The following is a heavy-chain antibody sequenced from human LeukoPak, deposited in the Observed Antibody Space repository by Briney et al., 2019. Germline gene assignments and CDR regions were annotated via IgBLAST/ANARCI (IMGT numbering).Heavy chain of an antibody. J-gene: IGHJ3*02. CDR3: ATPDSGSYYWGHDAFDI. CDR1: GGSFSGYY. CDR2: INHSGST. D-gene: IGHD1-26*01. Sequence: SETLSLTCAVYGGSFSGYYWSWIRQPPGKGLEWIGEINHSGSTNYNPSLKSRVTISVDTSKNQFSLKLSSVTAADTAVYYCATPDSGSYYWGHDAFDIWGQGTMVTVSS. V-gene: IGHV4-34*01.